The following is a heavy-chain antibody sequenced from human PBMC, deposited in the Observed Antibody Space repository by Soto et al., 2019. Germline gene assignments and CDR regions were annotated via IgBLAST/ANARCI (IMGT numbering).Heavy chain of an antibody. J-gene: IGHJ4*02. CDR3: VREGYYGSGSSDY. CDR1: GGTFSSYT. CDR2: IIPILGIA. D-gene: IGHD3-10*01. Sequence: QVQLVQSGAEVKKPGSSVKVSCKASGGTFSSYTISWVRQAPGQGLEWMGRIIPILGIANYAQKFQGRVTITADKSTSTAYMELSSLRSEDTAVYYCVREGYYGSGSSDYWGQGTLVTVSS. V-gene: IGHV1-69*08.